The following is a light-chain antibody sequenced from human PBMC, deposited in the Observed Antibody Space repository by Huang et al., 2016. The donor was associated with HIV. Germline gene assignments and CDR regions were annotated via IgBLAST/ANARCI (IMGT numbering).Light chain of an antibody. CDR3: QQRSYWFMS. V-gene: IGKV3-11*01. J-gene: IGKJ5*01. CDR2: DAS. CDR1: QSISTY. Sequence: EIVLTQSPATLSVSPGERATLSCRASQSISTYLAWYQQKPGQAPRLLIYDASNRTADIPARFSGSGSRTDFTLTISSLEPEDFAVYYCQQRSYWFMSFGQGTRLEIK.